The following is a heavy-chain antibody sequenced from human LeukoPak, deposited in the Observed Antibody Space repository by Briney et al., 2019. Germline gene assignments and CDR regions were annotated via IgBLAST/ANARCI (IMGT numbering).Heavy chain of an antibody. Sequence: AETLSLTCTVSGGSISSYYWSWLRQPPGKGLEWIGYIYYSGTTNYNPSLKSRLTISVDTSKNQFSLKLSSVTAADTAVYYCARETDYYDSSGYESATSSFDIWGQGAVVTVSS. CDR1: GGSISSYY. CDR3: ARETDYYDSSGYESATSSFDI. D-gene: IGHD3-22*01. CDR2: IYYSGTT. J-gene: IGHJ3*02. V-gene: IGHV4-59*01.